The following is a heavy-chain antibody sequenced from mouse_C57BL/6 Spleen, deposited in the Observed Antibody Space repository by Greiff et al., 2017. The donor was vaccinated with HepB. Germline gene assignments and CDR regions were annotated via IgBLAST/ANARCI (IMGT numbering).Heavy chain of an antibody. Sequence: VQLQQPGAELVMPGASVKLSCKASGYTFTSYWMHWVKQRPGQGLEWIGEIDPSDSYTNYNQKFKGKSTLTVDKSSSTAYMQLSSLTSEDSAVYYCARVGGNLYFDVWGTGTTVTVSS. D-gene: IGHD2-1*01. CDR3: ARVGGNLYFDV. V-gene: IGHV1-69*01. CDR1: GYTFTSYW. J-gene: IGHJ1*03. CDR2: IDPSDSYT.